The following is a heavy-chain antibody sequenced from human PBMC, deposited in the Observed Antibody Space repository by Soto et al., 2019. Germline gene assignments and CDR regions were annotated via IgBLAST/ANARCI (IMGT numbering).Heavy chain of an antibody. J-gene: IGHJ4*02. CDR2: IDSGGRT. Sequence: EVQLVETGGDLIQPGGSLRLSCAVSGFTVSSNHMSWVRQAPGKRLEWVSIIDSGGRTYYADSVMGRFTISRDTSKSTLFLQMNSLRGENSAVYYFAADAKGLPFDYRGQGTLVTVSS. V-gene: IGHV3-53*02. CDR3: AADAKGLPFDY. CDR1: GFTVSSNH.